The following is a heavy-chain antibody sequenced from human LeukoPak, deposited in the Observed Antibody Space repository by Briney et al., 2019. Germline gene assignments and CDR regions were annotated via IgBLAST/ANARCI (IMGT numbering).Heavy chain of an antibody. D-gene: IGHD4/OR15-4a*01. V-gene: IGHV3-48*03. Sequence: GGSLRLSCAASGFTFSSYEMNWVRQAPGKGLEWVSYISSSGSAIYYADSVKGRFTISRDNAKNSLYLQMSRLRAEDTAVYYCARGVLSCCFNYWGQGTLVTVSS. CDR2: ISSSGSAI. CDR3: ARGVLSCCFNY. J-gene: IGHJ4*02. CDR1: GFTFSSYE.